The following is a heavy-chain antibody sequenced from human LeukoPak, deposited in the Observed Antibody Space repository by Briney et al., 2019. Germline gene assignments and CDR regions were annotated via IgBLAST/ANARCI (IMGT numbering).Heavy chain of an antibody. J-gene: IGHJ4*02. D-gene: IGHD6-13*01. V-gene: IGHV3-33*01. CDR3: AREVAAAGGGFDY. Sequence: GGSLRLSCAASGFTSSSYGMHWVRQAPGKGLEWVAVIWYDGSNKYYADSVKGRFTISRDNSKNTLYLQMNSLRAEDTAVYYCAREVAAAGGGFDYWGQGTLVTVSS. CDR2: IWYDGSNK. CDR1: GFTSSSYG.